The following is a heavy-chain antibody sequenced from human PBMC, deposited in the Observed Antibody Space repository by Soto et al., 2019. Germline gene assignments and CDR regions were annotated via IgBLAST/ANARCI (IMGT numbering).Heavy chain of an antibody. CDR2: IYSGGST. Sequence: GGSLRLSCAASGFTVSSNYMSWVRQAPGKGLEWVSVIYSGGSTYYADSVKGRFTISRDNSKNTLYLQMNSLRAEDTAVYYCARDRGGHYYYYGMDVWGQGTTVTVSS. V-gene: IGHV3-53*01. D-gene: IGHD3-16*01. CDR3: ARDRGGHYYYYGMDV. CDR1: GFTVSSNY. J-gene: IGHJ6*02.